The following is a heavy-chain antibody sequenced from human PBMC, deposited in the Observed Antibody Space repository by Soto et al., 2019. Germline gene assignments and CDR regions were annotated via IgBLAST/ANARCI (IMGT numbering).Heavy chain of an antibody. J-gene: IGHJ6*02. CDR2: IYYSGST. D-gene: IGHD5-18*01. CDR3: ASSASGYSYGRRHYYGMDV. Sequence: SETLSLTCTVSGGSISSYYWSWIRQPPGKGLEWIGYIYYSGSTNYNPSLKSRVTISVDTSKNQFSLKLSSVTAADTAVYYCASSASGYSYGRRHYYGMDVWGQGTTVT. CDR1: GGSISSYY. V-gene: IGHV4-59*01.